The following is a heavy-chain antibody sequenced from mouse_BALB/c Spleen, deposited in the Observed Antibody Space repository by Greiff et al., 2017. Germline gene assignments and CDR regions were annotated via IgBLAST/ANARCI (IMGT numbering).Heavy chain of an antibody. CDR2: ISSGGSYT. V-gene: IGHV5-6*01. J-gene: IGHJ2*01. CDR1: GFTFSSYG. Sequence: EVQGVESGGDLVKPGGSLKLSCAASGFTFSSYGMSWVRQTPDKRLEWVATISSGGSYTYYPDSVKGRFTISRDNAKNTLYLQMSSLKSEDTAMYYCARQFLDYWGQGTTLTVSS. CDR3: ARQFLDY.